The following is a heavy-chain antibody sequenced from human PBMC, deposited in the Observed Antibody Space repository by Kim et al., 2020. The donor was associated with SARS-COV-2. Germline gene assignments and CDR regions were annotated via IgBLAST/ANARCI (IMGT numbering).Heavy chain of an antibody. D-gene: IGHD6-19*01. J-gene: IGHJ6*01. Sequence: GGSLRLSCAASGFTFSSYAMHWVRQAPGKGLEWVAVISYDGSNKYYADSVKGRFTISRDNSKNTLYLQMNSLRAEDTAVYYCARDGDDIAVATYYYYGM. CDR2: ISYDGSNK. CDR3: ARDGDDIAVATYYYYGM. CDR1: GFTFSSYA. V-gene: IGHV3-30*04.